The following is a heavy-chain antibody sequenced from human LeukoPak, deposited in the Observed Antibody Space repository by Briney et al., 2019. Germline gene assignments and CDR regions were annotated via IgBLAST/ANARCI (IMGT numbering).Heavy chain of an antibody. CDR1: GFSFSTYS. CDR3: ARAGFYCDYTDY. CDR2: ISGSSTYI. J-gene: IGHJ4*02. D-gene: IGHD2-15*01. V-gene: IGHV3-21*01. Sequence: PGGCLRLSCAASGFSFSTYSMNWVRQAPGKGLEWVSSISGSSTYIYYADSVKGRFTISRDNAKNSLYLQMNSLRAEDTAVYYCARAGFYCDYTDYWGQGTLVTVSS.